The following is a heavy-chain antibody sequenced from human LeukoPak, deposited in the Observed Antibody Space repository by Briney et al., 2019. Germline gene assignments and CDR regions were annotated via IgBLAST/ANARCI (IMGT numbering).Heavy chain of an antibody. D-gene: IGHD3-10*01. CDR1: GYSFIKYD. CDR3: ARAAITMVRGVPSIFDY. Sequence: ASVKVSCKASGYSFIKYDMNWVRQAPGQGLEWMGWINTNTGNPTYAQGFTGRFVFSLDTSVSTAYLQISSLKAEDTAVYYCARAAITMVRGVPSIFDYWGQGTLVTVSS. CDR2: INTNTGNP. V-gene: IGHV7-4-1*02. J-gene: IGHJ4*02.